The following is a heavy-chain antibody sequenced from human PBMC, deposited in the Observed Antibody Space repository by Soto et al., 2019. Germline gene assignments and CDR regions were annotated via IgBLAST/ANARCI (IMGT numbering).Heavy chain of an antibody. V-gene: IGHV1-69*13. D-gene: IGHD3-10*01. CDR1: GGTFSSYA. CDR2: IIPIFGTA. Sequence: SVKVSCKASGGTFSSYAISWVRQAPGQGLEWMGGIIPIFGTANYAQKFQGRVTITADESTSTAYTELSSLRSEDTAVYYCARVRGAAAPAALLDAFDIWGQGTMVTVSS. CDR3: ARVRGAAAPAALLDAFDI. J-gene: IGHJ3*02.